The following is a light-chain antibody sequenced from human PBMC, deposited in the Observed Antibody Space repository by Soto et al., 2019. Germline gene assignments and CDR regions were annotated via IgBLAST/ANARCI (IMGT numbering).Light chain of an antibody. CDR3: GAWDSSLSVVM. CDR2: DND. J-gene: IGLJ3*02. V-gene: IGLV1-51*01. CDR1: SSNIGNNY. Sequence: QSVLTQPPSVSAAPGQRVTISCSGSSSNIGNNYVSWYQNLPGTAPKLLIYDNDRRPSGIPDRFSASKSDTSATLDITGLQTGDEADYYCGAWDSSLSVVMFGGGTKLTVL.